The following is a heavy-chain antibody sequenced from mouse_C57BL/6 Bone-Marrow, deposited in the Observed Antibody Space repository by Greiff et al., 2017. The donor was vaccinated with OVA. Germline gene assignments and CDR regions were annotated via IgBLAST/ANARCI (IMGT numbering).Heavy chain of an antibody. V-gene: IGHV1-76*01. CDR3: ARSRGLRLFAY. CDR2: IYPESGNT. D-gene: IGHD1-2*01. CDR1: GYPFTDYY. J-gene: IGHJ3*01. Sequence: VQLQQSGTELVRPGASVKLSCKASGYPFTDYYINWVKQRPGQGLEWIARIYPESGNTYYNEKFKGKATLTAEKSSSTAYMQLSSLTSEFSAVYFCARSRGLRLFAYWGQGTLVTVSA.